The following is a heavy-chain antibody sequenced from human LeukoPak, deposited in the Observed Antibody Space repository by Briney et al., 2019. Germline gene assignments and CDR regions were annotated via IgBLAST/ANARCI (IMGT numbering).Heavy chain of an antibody. Sequence: GGSLRLSCAASGFTFSSYAMHWVRQAPGKGLEWVAFISYDGSNKYYADSVKGRFTISRDNSKNTLYLQMNSLRAEDTAVYYCARDASGGGYYDSSGYSDYWGQGTLVTVSS. CDR3: ARDASGGGYYDSSGYSDY. J-gene: IGHJ4*02. V-gene: IGHV3-30-3*01. CDR2: ISYDGSNK. CDR1: GFTFSSYA. D-gene: IGHD3-22*01.